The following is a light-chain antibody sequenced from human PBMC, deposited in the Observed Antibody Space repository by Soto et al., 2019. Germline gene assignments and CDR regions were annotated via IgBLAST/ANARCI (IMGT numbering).Light chain of an antibody. J-gene: IGLJ2*01. CDR3: SSYAGSNNVI. Sequence: QSVLTQPPSASGSPGQSVTISCTGASSDVGGYNYVSWYQQHPGKAPKLMIYEVSERPSGVPDRFSGSRSGNTASLTVSGLQAEDEADYYCSSYAGSNNVIFGGGTKLIVL. CDR1: SSDVGGYNY. CDR2: EVS. V-gene: IGLV2-8*01.